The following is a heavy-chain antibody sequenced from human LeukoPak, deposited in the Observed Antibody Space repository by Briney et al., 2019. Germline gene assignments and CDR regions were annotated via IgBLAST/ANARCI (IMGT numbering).Heavy chain of an antibody. CDR3: ARFYDSSGYYLAYYYYYGMDV. J-gene: IGHJ6*02. CDR2: IYPGDSDT. Sequence: GESLKISCKGSGYSFTSYWIGWVRQMPGKGLEWMGIIYPGDSDTRYSPSFQGQVTISADKSISTAYLQWSSLKASDTAMHYCARFYDSSGYYLAYYYYYGMDVWGQGTTVTVSS. CDR1: GYSFTSYW. D-gene: IGHD3-22*01. V-gene: IGHV5-51*01.